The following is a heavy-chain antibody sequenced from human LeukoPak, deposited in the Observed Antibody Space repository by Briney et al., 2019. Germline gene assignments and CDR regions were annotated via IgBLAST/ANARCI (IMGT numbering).Heavy chain of an antibody. J-gene: IGHJ3*02. V-gene: IGHV4-59*01. CDR2: IYYSGST. CDR3: ARDLPRGYSYGYGAFDI. Sequence: PSETLSLTCTVSGGSISSYYWSWIRQPPGKGLEWIGYIYYSGSTNYNPSLKSRVTISVDTSKNQFSLKLSSATAADTAVYYCARDLPRGYSYGYGAFDIWGQGTMVTVSS. CDR1: GGSISSYY. D-gene: IGHD5-18*01.